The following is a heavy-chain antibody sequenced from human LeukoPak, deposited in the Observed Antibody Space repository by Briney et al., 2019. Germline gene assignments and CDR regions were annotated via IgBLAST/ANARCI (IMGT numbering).Heavy chain of an antibody. Sequence: SETLSLTCTVSGGSISSYYWSWIRQPPGKGLEWIGYIYYSGSTNYNPSLKSRVTISADTSKNQFSLELSSVTAADTAVYYCARRRWNFDYWGQGTLVTVSS. CDR2: IYYSGST. CDR3: ARRRWNFDY. CDR1: GGSISSYY. D-gene: IGHD2-15*01. V-gene: IGHV4-59*01. J-gene: IGHJ4*02.